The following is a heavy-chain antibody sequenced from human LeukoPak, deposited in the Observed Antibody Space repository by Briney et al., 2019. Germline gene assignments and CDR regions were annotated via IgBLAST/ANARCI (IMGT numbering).Heavy chain of an antibody. CDR3: ARHGYTYGNFDY. J-gene: IGHJ4*02. D-gene: IGHD5-18*01. CDR1: GGSISNYY. V-gene: IGHV4-59*08. Sequence: SETLSLTCTDSGGSISNYYWSWIRQPPGKGLEWIGYIYYSGSTNYNPSLKSRVTISVYTSKNQFSLKLTSVTAADTAVYYCARHGYTYGNFDYWGQGTLVTVSS. CDR2: IYYSGST.